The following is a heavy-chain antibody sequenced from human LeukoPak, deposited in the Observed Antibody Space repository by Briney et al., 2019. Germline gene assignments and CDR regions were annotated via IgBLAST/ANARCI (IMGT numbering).Heavy chain of an antibody. CDR2: ISSSSSYI. V-gene: IGHV3-21*01. D-gene: IGHD1-20*01. Sequence: NPGGSLRLSCAASGFTFSSYSMNWVRQAPGKGLEWVSSISSSSSYIYYADSVKGRFTISRDNAKNSLYLQMNSLRAEDTAVYYCARLTGTTRYFDYWGQGTLVTVSS. J-gene: IGHJ4*02. CDR3: ARLTGTTRYFDY. CDR1: GFTFSSYS.